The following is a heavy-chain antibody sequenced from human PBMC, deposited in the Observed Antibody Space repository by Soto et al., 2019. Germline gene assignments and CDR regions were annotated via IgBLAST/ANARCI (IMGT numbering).Heavy chain of an antibody. J-gene: IGHJ4*02. CDR1: GFTFTSSA. Sequence: QMQLVQSGPEVKKPGTSVKVSCKASGFTFTSSAVQWVRQARGQRLEWIGWIVVGSGNTNYAQKFQERVTITRDMSTSTAYMELSSLRSEVTAVYYCAAVPSYYYGSGSYYGPDDYWGQGTLVTVSS. D-gene: IGHD3-10*01. V-gene: IGHV1-58*01. CDR3: AAVPSYYYGSGSYYGPDDY. CDR2: IVVGSGNT.